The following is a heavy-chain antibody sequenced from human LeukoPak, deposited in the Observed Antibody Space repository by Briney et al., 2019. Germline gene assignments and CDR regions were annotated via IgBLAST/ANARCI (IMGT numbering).Heavy chain of an antibody. V-gene: IGHV3-30*02. J-gene: IGHJ4*02. Sequence: GGSLRLSCAASGFTFSSYAMHWVRQAPGKGLEWVAVIRYDGSNKYYADSVKGRFTISRDNSKDTLYLQMNSLRAEDTAVYYCAKDYVVVPAAMHYWGQGTLVTVSS. CDR1: GFTFSSYA. CDR3: AKDYVVVPAAMHY. D-gene: IGHD2-2*01. CDR2: IRYDGSNK.